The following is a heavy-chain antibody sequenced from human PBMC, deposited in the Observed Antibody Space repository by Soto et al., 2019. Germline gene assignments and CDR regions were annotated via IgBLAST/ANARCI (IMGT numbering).Heavy chain of an antibody. V-gene: IGHV3-23*01. J-gene: IGHJ4*02. CDR1: GFTFNTYA. Sequence: EVQVLESGGGPVQPGGSLRLSCAASGFTFNTYAMTWVRQTPGKGLEWVSTVTGNGGSTYYADSVKGRFTISRDNSKNTLYLQMNSLRAEDTAVYYCAKGWSTCCDSWGRGTLVTVSS. CDR3: AKGWSTCCDS. D-gene: IGHD2-2*01. CDR2: VTGNGGST.